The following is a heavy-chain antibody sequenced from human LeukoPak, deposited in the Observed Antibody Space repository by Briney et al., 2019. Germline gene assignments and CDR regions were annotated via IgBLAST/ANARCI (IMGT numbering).Heavy chain of an antibody. CDR2: IYYSGST. J-gene: IGHJ5*02. V-gene: IGHV4-59*11. CDR1: GGSISSHY. CDR3: ARDYLGDYNWFDP. Sequence: NPSETLSLTCTVSGGSISSHYWSWIRQPPGKGLEWIGYIYYSGSTNYNPSLKSRVTISVDTSKNQLSLKLSSVTAADTAVYYCARDYLGDYNWFDPWGQGTLVTVSS. D-gene: IGHD2-21*02.